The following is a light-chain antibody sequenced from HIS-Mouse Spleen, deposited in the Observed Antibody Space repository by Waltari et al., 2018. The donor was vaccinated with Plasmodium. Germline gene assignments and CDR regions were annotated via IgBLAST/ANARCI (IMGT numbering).Light chain of an antibody. CDR2: DVS. Sequence: QSALTQPRSVSGSPGQSVTISCPGTSSALGCYNYVSWYQQHPGKAPKLMIYDVSKRPSGVPDRFSGSKSGNTASLTISGLQAEDEADYYCCSYAGSYTWVFGGGTKLTVL. CDR3: CSYAGSYTWV. J-gene: IGLJ3*02. CDR1: SSALGCYNY. V-gene: IGLV2-11*01.